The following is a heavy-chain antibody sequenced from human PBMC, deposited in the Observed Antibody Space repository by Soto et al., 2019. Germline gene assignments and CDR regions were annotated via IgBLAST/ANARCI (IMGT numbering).Heavy chain of an antibody. V-gene: IGHV3-23*01. CDR2: ISGSGDST. CDR1: GFTFNNYA. Sequence: PGGSLRLSCAAPGFTFNNYAMSWVRQAPGKGLEWVSAISGSGDSTYYADSVKGRFTISRDNSKNTLYLQMNSLRAEDTAVYYCAKDSSGYYPSFDYWGRGTLVTVSS. D-gene: IGHD3-22*01. J-gene: IGHJ4*02. CDR3: AKDSSGYYPSFDY.